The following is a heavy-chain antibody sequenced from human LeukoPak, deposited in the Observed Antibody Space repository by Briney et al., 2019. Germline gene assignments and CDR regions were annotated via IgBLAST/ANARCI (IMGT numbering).Heavy chain of an antibody. CDR3: TRVTTVAASDFDY. V-gene: IGHV3-73*01. CDR1: GFTFSGSA. D-gene: IGHD6-19*01. J-gene: IGHJ4*02. CDR2: IRSKADNYAT. Sequence: GGSLRLSCAASGFTFSGSAIHWVRQASGKGLEWVGRIRSKADNYATEYVASVKGRFIISRDDSKNTTFLQMNSLKTEDTAVYYCTRVTTVAASDFDYWSQGTQVTVSA.